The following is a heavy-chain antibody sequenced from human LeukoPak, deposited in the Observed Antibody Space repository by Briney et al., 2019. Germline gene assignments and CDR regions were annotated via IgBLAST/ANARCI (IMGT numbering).Heavy chain of an antibody. V-gene: IGHV4-61*02. CDR3: AREGTLGSGWYDY. Sequence: SETLSLTCTVSGGSISNEGDYWSWIRQPAGKVLEWIGRIYNSGTTNYNPSVKSRISMSVDTSENQFSLNLRSVTAADTAVYYCAREGTLGSGWYDYWGQGTLVTVSS. D-gene: IGHD6-19*01. CDR1: GGSISNEGDY. CDR2: IYNSGTT. J-gene: IGHJ4*02.